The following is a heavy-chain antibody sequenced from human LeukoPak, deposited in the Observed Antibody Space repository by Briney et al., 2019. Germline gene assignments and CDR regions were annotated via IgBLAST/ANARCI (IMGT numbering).Heavy chain of an antibody. J-gene: IGHJ4*02. V-gene: IGHV3-21*01. CDR1: GFTFSSYS. Sequence: PGGSLRLSCAASGFTFSSYSMNWVRQAPGKGLEWVSSISSSSSYIYYADLVKGRFTISRDNAKNSLYLQMNSLRAEDTAVYYCARAELDPYYFDYWGQGTLVTVSS. D-gene: IGHD1-1*01. CDR3: ARAELDPYYFDY. CDR2: ISSSSSYI.